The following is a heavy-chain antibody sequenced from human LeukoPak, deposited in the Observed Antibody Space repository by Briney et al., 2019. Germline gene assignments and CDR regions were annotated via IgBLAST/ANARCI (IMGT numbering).Heavy chain of an antibody. CDR1: GFTFRHAW. V-gene: IGHV3-15*01. Sequence: PGGSLRLSCAASGFTFRHAWINWVRHAPGKGLEWVGRIKSKNDGGTTDLAAPVTGRFTISRDDTKDTLYLHMNSVKSEDTAVYYSNKTNDMMLVDLDAFDIWGQGTRVTVSS. D-gene: IGHD3-22*01. J-gene: IGHJ3*02. CDR3: NKTNDMMLVDLDAFDI. CDR2: IKSKNDGGTT.